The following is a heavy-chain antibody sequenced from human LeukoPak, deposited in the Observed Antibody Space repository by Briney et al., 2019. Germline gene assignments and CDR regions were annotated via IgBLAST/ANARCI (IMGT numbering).Heavy chain of an antibody. CDR1: GGTFSSYA. CDR2: INPNSGGT. Sequence: ASVKVSCKASGGTFSSYAISWVRQAPGQGLEWMGWINPNSGGTNYAQKFQGRVTMTRDTSISTAYMELSRLRSDDTAVYYCARWGSSSWYGWFDPWGQGTLVTVSS. J-gene: IGHJ5*02. CDR3: ARWGSSSWYGWFDP. D-gene: IGHD6-13*01. V-gene: IGHV1-2*02.